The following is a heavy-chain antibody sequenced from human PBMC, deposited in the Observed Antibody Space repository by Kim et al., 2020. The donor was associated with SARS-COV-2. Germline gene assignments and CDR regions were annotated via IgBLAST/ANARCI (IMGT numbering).Heavy chain of an antibody. D-gene: IGHD6-13*01. CDR2: ISAGGHRT. Sequence: GGSLRLSCSASGFPFSGFAMGWVRQAPGKGLEWVSTISAGGHRTHYADSVKGRFTISRDNSKNTLYLQMNNLRADDTAIYYCAAADYWGQGTLVAVA. V-gene: IGHV3-23*01. CDR3: AAADY. CDR1: GFPFSGFA. J-gene: IGHJ4*02.